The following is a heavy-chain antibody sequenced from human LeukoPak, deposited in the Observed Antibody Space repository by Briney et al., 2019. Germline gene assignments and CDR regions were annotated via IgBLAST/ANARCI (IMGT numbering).Heavy chain of an antibody. D-gene: IGHD3-22*01. V-gene: IGHV4-38-2*01. Sequence: NASETLSLTCAVSGYSISSGYYWGWIRQPPGKGLEWIGSIYHSGSTYYNPSLKSRLTISVDTSKNQFSLKLSSVTAADTAVYYCARSNYYALSWFDPWGRGTLVTVSS. CDR3: ARSNYYALSWFDP. CDR1: GYSISSGYY. CDR2: IYHSGST. J-gene: IGHJ5*02.